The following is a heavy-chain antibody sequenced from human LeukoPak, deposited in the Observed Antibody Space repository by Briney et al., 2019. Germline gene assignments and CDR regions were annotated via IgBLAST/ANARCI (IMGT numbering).Heavy chain of an antibody. CDR1: GYTFTSYG. D-gene: IGHD3-10*01. CDR3: ARVKFALNMVRGVINPSDY. CDR2: ISAYNGNT. V-gene: IGHV1-18*01. Sequence: ASVTVSCKASGYTFTSYGISWVRQAPGQGLEWMGWISAYNGNTNYAQKLQGRVTMTTDTSTSTAYMELRSLRSDDTAVYYCARVKFALNMVRGVINPSDYWGQGTLVTVSS. J-gene: IGHJ4*02.